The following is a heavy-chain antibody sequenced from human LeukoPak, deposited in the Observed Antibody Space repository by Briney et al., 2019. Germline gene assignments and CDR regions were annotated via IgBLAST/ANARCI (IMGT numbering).Heavy chain of an antibody. V-gene: IGHV3-48*01. D-gene: IGHD3-22*01. CDR1: GFTFSSFS. J-gene: IGHJ4*02. CDR2: ISSSSGTR. Sequence: GGSLRLSCAASGFTFSSFSMNWVRQAPGKGLQWVSYISSSSGTRYYADSVQGRFTISRDNAKLYLQMNSLRAEDTAVYYCAKESGYWNYWGQGTLVTVSS. CDR3: AKESGYWNY.